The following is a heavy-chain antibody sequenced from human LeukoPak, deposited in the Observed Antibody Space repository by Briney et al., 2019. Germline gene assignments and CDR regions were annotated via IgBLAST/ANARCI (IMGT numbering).Heavy chain of an antibody. D-gene: IGHD6-13*01. CDR3: ARSGSWYYYFDY. CDR2: ISSSSSYI. J-gene: IGHJ4*02. V-gene: IGHV3-21*01. Sequence: GGSLRLSCAVSGFTFSSYSMNWVRQAPGKGLEWVSSISSSSSYIYYADSVKGRFTTSRDNAKNSLYLQMNSLRAEDTAVYYCARSGSWYYYFDYWGQGTLVTVSS. CDR1: GFTFSSYS.